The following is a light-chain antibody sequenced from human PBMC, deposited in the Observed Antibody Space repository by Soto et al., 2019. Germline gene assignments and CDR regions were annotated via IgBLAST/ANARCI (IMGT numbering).Light chain of an antibody. Sequence: EIVLTQSPATLHASAGQKATLYCRASQSVSSSYLAWYQQKPGQAPRLLIYGASSRATGIPDRFSGSGSGTDFTLTISRLEPEDFAVYYCQQYGSSRTFGQGTKWIS. V-gene: IGKV3-20*01. CDR1: QSVSSSY. J-gene: IGKJ1*01. CDR3: QQYGSSRT. CDR2: GAS.